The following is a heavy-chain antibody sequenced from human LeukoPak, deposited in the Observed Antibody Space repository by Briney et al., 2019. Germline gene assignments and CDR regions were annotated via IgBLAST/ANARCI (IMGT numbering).Heavy chain of an antibody. CDR3: AKDIAYGSGSYYSD. CDR2: ISWDGGST. D-gene: IGHD3-10*01. V-gene: IGHV3-43*01. Sequence: EAGGSLRLSCAASGFTFTNAWMMWVRQAPGKGLEWVSLISWDGGSTYYADSVKGRFTISRDNSKNSLYLQMNSLRTEDTALYYCAKDIAYGSGSYYSDWGQGTLVTVSS. J-gene: IGHJ4*02. CDR1: GFTFTNAW.